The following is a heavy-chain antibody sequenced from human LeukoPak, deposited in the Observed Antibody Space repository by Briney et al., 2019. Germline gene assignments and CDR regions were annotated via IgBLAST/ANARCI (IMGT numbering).Heavy chain of an antibody. V-gene: IGHV3-23*01. Sequence: GGSLRLSRAASGFTFSSYAMSWVRQAPGKGLEWVSAISGSGGSTYYADSVKGRFTISRDNSKNTLYLQMNSLRAEDTAVYYCAKRLVGYDILAIDYWGQGTLVTVSS. D-gene: IGHD5-12*01. CDR1: GFTFSSYA. CDR3: AKRLVGYDILAIDY. CDR2: ISGSGGST. J-gene: IGHJ4*02.